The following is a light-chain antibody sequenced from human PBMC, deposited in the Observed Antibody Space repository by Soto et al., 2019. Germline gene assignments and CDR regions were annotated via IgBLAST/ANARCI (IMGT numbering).Light chain of an antibody. CDR3: QQNYSSPLN. Sequence: DIQMTQSQSSMSAAVDDRVTIACRALQSSNSYLNWYQQKPGKDPKLLLYAASSLQSGVPSRFSGSGSGTDFTLTIMLLQAEDFATYYCQQNYSSPLNFGPGTKVEIK. CDR1: QSSNSY. V-gene: IGKV1-39*01. CDR2: AAS. J-gene: IGKJ3*01.